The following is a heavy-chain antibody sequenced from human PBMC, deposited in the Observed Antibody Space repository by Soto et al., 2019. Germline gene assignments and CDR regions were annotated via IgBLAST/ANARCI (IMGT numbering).Heavy chain of an antibody. D-gene: IGHD3-22*01. J-gene: IGHJ4*02. CDR1: GGTFSSYT. CDR2: IIPILGIA. V-gene: IGHV1-69*02. Sequence: ASVKVSCKASGGTFSSYTISWVRQAPGQGLEWMGRIIPILGIANYAQKFQGRVTITADKSTSTAYMELSSLRSEDTAVYYCASQYYYDSSGYYPDYWGQGTLVTVSS. CDR3: ASQYYYDSSGYYPDY.